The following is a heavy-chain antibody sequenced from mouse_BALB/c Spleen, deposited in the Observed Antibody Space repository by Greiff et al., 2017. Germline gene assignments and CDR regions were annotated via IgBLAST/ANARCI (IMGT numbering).Heavy chain of an antibody. V-gene: IGHV5-9-4*01. CDR2: ISSGGSYT. J-gene: IGHJ2*01. CDR1: GFTFSSYA. D-gene: IGHD1-2*01. Sequence: EVQGVESGGGLVKPGGSLKLSCAASGFTFSSYAMSWVRQSPEKRLEWVAEISSGGSYTYYPDTVTGRFTISRDNAKNTLYLEMSSLRSEDTAMYYCARRRVTTANYFDYWGQGTTLTVSS. CDR3: ARRRVTTANYFDY.